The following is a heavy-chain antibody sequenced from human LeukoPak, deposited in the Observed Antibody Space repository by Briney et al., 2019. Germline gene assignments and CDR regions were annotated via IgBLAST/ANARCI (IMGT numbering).Heavy chain of an antibody. D-gene: IGHD1-14*01. Sequence: SGTLSLTCAVSGGSISNTDHWNWVRQPPGTGLEWIGEMYHDGYTNYNPSLKSRVTMSVDKSKNQFSLKLSSVTAADTAVYYCARLNQGNRFDYWGQGTLVTVSS. J-gene: IGHJ4*02. V-gene: IGHV4-4*02. CDR2: MYHDGYT. CDR1: GGSISNTDH. CDR3: ARLNQGNRFDY.